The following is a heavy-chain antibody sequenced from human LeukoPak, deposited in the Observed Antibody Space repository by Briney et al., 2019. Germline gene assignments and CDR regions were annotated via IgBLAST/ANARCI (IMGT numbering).Heavy chain of an antibody. J-gene: IGHJ4*02. CDR3: ATVGSTSGGYYYLDY. CDR2: IKSKTDRGTT. D-gene: IGHD3-10*01. Sequence: GGSLRLSCVASQSTFSYYSMNWVRRAPGKGLEWVGRIKSKTDRGTTDYAAPVKGRFTTSRDDSKNTLYLQMNGLRTEDTASYYCATVGSTSGGYYYLDYWGQGTLVTVSS. V-gene: IGHV3-15*01. CDR1: QSTFSYYS.